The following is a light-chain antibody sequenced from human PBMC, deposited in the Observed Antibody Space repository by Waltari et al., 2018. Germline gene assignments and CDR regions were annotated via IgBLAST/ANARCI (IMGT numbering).Light chain of an antibody. V-gene: IGLV1-44*01. CDR2: SNN. CDR1: RSNIGSNT. CDR3: ASWDDSLNGL. Sequence: QSVLTQPPSASGTPGQRVTISCSGSRSNIGSNTVNWYQQLPGTAPKLLIYSNNQRPSGVPDRFSGSKSGTAASLGISGLQSEDEGDYYCASWDDSLNGLFGGGTKLTVL. J-gene: IGLJ3*02.